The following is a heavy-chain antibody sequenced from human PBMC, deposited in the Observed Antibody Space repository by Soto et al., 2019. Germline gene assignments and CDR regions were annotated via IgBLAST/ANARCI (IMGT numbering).Heavy chain of an antibody. D-gene: IGHD2-2*01. CDR3: AKDKDCSSTSCYSYGMDV. J-gene: IGHJ6*02. Sequence: TGGSLRLSCAASGFTFSSYAMSWVRQAPGKGLEWVSAISGSGGSTYYADSVKGRFTISRDNSKNTLYLQMNSLRAEDTAVYYCAKDKDCSSTSCYSYGMDVWGQGTTVTVSS. CDR1: GFTFSSYA. V-gene: IGHV3-23*01. CDR2: ISGSGGST.